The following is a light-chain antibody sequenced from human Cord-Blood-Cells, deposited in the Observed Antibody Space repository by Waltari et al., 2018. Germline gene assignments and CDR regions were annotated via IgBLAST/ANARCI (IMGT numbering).Light chain of an antibody. V-gene: IGLV2-23*03. Sequence: QSALTQPASVSGSPGQSITISCTGTSSDVGSYNLVSWYQQHPGKAPKLMIDEGSKRPSGVFNRFSGSKSGNTASLTISGLQAEDEADYYCCSYAGSSTFEVFGGGTKLTVL. J-gene: IGLJ2*01. CDR2: EGS. CDR3: CSYAGSSTFEV. CDR1: SSDVGSYNL.